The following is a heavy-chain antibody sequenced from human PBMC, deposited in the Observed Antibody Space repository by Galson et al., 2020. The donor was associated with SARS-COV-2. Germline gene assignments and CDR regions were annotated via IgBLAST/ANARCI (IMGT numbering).Heavy chain of an antibody. CDR3: ARPQHPSGSDAFDI. CDR2: IYYSGST. Sequence: SETLSLTCTVSGGSISSYYWSWIRQPPGTGLEWIGYIYYSGSTNYNPSLKSRVTISVDTSKNQFSLKLSSVTAADTAVYYCARPQHPSGSDAFDIWGQGTMVTVSS. V-gene: IGHV4-59*08. J-gene: IGHJ3*02. CDR1: GGSISSYY. D-gene: IGHD3-3*01.